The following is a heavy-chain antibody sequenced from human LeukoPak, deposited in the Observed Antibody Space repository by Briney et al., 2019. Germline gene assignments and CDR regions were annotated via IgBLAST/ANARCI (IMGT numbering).Heavy chain of an antibody. CDR2: IIPIFGTA. CDR3: ARSTARTMVSIYYYYMDV. J-gene: IGHJ6*03. V-gene: IGHV1-69*05. Sequence: ASVTVSCKASGGTFSSYAISWVRQAPGQGLEWMGGIIPIFGTANYAQKFQGRVTITTDESTSTAYMELSSLRSEDTAVYYCARSTARTMVSIYYYYMDVWGKGTTVTVSS. D-gene: IGHD3-10*01. CDR1: GGTFSSYA.